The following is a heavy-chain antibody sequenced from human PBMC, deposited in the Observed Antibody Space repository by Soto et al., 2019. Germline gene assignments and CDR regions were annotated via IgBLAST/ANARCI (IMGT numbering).Heavy chain of an antibody. CDR3: AKDRMSYNSVWDAFDA. CDR2: IGSCDT. D-gene: IGHD3-10*01. CDR1: GFTFNTYA. J-gene: IGHJ3*01. V-gene: IGHV3-23*01. Sequence: PWGSLRLSCAASGFTFNTYAMSWVRQAPGKGLEWVSGIGSCDTYYADSVTGRFTISRDDSKSTLFLQMNRLRAEDTAVYYCAKDRMSYNSVWDAFDALGKGTLVNVSS.